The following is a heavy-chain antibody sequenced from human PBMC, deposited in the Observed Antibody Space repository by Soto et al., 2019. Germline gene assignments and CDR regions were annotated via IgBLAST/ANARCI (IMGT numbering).Heavy chain of an antibody. V-gene: IGHV3-73*02. Sequence: EVQLVESGGGLVQPGGSLKLSCAASWFIFSGSAIHWVRQASGKGLEWVGRIRSSANNFATSSAASVKGRCTFSRDDSKTSADLQMNPLKPEETDVYYCARGLGAGIGDYYCHGMDVWGEVTTVTVSS. CDR1: WFIFSGSA. CDR3: ARGLGAGIGDYYCHGMDV. CDR2: IRSSANNFAT. D-gene: IGHD6-19*01. J-gene: IGHJ6*04.